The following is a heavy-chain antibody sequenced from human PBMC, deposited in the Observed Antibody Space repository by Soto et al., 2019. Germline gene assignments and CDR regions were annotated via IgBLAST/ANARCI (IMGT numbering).Heavy chain of an antibody. Sequence: GGSLRLSCAASGFTFSDYYMSWIRQAPGKGLEWVSYISSSGSTIYYADSVKGRFTISRDNAKNSLYLQMNSLRAEDTAVYYCARFPRPLHYYYYMDVWGKGTTVTVSS. CDR2: ISSSGSTI. CDR3: ARFPRPLHYYYYMDV. J-gene: IGHJ6*03. CDR1: GFTFSDYY. V-gene: IGHV3-11*01.